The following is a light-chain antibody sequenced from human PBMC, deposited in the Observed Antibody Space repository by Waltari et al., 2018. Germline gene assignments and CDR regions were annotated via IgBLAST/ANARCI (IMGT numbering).Light chain of an antibody. CDR3: QQYGSSPQT. CDR1: QTVSRNY. CDR2: AAS. J-gene: IGKJ5*01. Sequence: VLTQSPGTLSLSPGARATLSCRASQTVSRNYLAWFEQTPGQAPRLLIYAASTRAPGTPERFSGSGSGTDFALTISRLEPEDFAVYYCQQYGSSPQTFGQGTRVDIK. V-gene: IGKV3-20*01.